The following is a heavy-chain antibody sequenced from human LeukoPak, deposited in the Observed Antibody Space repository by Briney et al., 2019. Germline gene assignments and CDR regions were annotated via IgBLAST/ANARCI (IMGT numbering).Heavy chain of an antibody. CDR3: ARRAVAENYFDY. CDR2: IYSSGST. CDR1: VGSISGYY. Sequence: SETLSLTCTVPVGSISGYYWSWIRQPPGKGLEWIGYIYSSGSTTYNSSLKSRVTISVDTSKNQFSLKLSSVTAADTAVYYCARRAVAENYFDYWGQGTLVTVSS. D-gene: IGHD6-19*01. V-gene: IGHV4-4*09. J-gene: IGHJ4*02.